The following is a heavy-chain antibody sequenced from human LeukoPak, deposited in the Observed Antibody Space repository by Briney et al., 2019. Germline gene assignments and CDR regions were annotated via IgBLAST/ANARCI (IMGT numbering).Heavy chain of an antibody. CDR1: GFTFSSYA. Sequence: PGESLRLSCAASGFTFSSYAMSWVRQAPGKGLEWVSAISGSGGSTYYADSVKGRFTISRDNSKNTLYLQMNSLRAEDTAVYYCAKPLHGGYGSGSYYNIGYWGQGTLVTVSS. D-gene: IGHD3-10*01. CDR2: ISGSGGST. CDR3: AKPLHGGYGSGSYYNIGY. J-gene: IGHJ4*02. V-gene: IGHV3-23*01.